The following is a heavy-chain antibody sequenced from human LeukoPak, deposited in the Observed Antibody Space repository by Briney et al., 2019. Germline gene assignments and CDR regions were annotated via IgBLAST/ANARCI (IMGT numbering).Heavy chain of an antibody. CDR1: GYTFTGYY. CDR3: ARRQGTTLNFDY. CDR2: INPNSGGT. Sequence: EASMKVSCKASGYTFTGYYVHWVRQAPGQGLEWMGWINPNSGGTNYAQKFQGRVTMTRDTSISTAYMELSRLRSDDTAVYYCARRQGTTLNFDYWGQGTLVTVSS. D-gene: IGHD1-1*01. J-gene: IGHJ4*02. V-gene: IGHV1-2*02.